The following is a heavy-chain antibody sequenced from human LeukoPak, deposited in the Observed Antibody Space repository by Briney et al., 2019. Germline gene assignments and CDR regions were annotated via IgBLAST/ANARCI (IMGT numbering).Heavy chain of an antibody. CDR2: MNGDGTTT. Sequence: GGSLRLSCAAPGFTFSTSWIHWVRQAPGKGLVWVSRMNGDGTTTNYADSVKGRFTISRDNAKNTLYLQMNSLRDEDTAVYYCARAGYYRFDYWGQGILVTVSS. J-gene: IGHJ4*02. V-gene: IGHV3-74*01. D-gene: IGHD2/OR15-2a*01. CDR1: GFTFSTSW. CDR3: ARAGYYRFDY.